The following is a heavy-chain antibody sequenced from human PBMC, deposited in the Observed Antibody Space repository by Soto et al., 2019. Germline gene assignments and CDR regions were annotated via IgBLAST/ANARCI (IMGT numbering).Heavy chain of an antibody. Sequence: VQLVQSGAEVKKPGSSVKVSCKASGGTFSSYAISWVRQAPGQGLEWMGGIIPIFGTANYAQKFQGRVTITADESTSTAYMELSSLRSEDTAVYYCARDLNEAGTPGADYYYGMDVWGQGTTVTVSS. D-gene: IGHD1-1*01. CDR3: ARDLNEAGTPGADYYYGMDV. CDR2: IIPIFGTA. V-gene: IGHV1-69*01. CDR1: GGTFSSYA. J-gene: IGHJ6*02.